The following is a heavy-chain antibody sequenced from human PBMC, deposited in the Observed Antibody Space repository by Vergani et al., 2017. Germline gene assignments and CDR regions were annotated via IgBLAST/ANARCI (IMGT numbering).Heavy chain of an antibody. CDR2: IIPIFGTT. J-gene: IGHJ4*02. CDR3: ARSSGYYSYYFDF. CDR1: GGTFSNYA. D-gene: IGHD3-22*01. V-gene: IGHV1-69*12. Sequence: QVQLVQSGAEVKKPGSSVKVSCKTSGGTFSNYAINWVRQAPGQGLEWMGGIIPIFGTTSYAQKFQGRVTILADESTSTAYMELSSLRSEDTAVYYCARSSGYYSYYFDFWGQGTLVTVSS.